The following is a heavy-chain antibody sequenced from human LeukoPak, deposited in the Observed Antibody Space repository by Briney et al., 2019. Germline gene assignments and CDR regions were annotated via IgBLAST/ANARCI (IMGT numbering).Heavy chain of an antibody. V-gene: IGHV3-7*01. CDR2: IIQDGSEK. CDR3: ARDTNSSVRRRLGYMDA. CDR1: GFTSSNYW. D-gene: IGHD3-22*01. Sequence: GGSLRLSCAASGFTSSNYWMSWVRQAPGKGLEWVANIIQDGSEKNYVDSVKGRFTISRDNAKNSLCLQMNSLRAEDTAVYYCARDTNSSVRRRLGYMDAWGIGTTVTVSS. J-gene: IGHJ6*03.